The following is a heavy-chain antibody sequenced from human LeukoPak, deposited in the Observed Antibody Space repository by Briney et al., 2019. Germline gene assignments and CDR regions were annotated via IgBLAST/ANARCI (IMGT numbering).Heavy chain of an antibody. CDR1: GFTFSNYA. CDR2: ISGSGDNT. CDR3: AKGGLVHRFDP. J-gene: IGHJ5*02. Sequence: GGSLRLSCAASGFTFSNYALSWVRQVPGKGLEWVSGISGSGDNTYYADSVKGRFTISRDNSKNTLYLQMNSLRADDTAVYYCAKGGLVHRFDPWGQGTLVTVSS. V-gene: IGHV3-23*01.